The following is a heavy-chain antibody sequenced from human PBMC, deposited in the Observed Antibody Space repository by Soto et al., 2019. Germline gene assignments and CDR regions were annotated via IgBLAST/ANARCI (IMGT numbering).Heavy chain of an antibody. CDR3: ARAYTGRLPRRADYYYAMDV. CDR2: IGAARDP. D-gene: IGHD2-2*02. Sequence: GESLKISCATSGFTFSNFDMHWVRQVPGKGLEWVSAIGAARDPYYLGSVKGRFTISRENAKNSVYLQMNDLRAGDSAVYYCARAYTGRLPRRADYYYAMDVWGQGTTVTVSS. J-gene: IGHJ6*02. CDR1: GFTFSNFD. V-gene: IGHV3-13*05.